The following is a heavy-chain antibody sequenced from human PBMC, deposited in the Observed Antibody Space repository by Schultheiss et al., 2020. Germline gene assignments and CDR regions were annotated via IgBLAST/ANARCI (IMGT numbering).Heavy chain of an antibody. CDR1: GGSFSGYY. J-gene: IGHJ6*02. V-gene: IGHV4-59*12. CDR2: IYYSGST. Sequence: SETLSLTCAVYGGSFSGYYWSWIRQPPGKGLEWIEYIYYSGSTNYNPSLKSRVTISVDTSKNQFSLKLSSVTAEDTAVYYCAREENYYYGMDVWGQGTTVTVSS. CDR3: AREENYYYGMDV.